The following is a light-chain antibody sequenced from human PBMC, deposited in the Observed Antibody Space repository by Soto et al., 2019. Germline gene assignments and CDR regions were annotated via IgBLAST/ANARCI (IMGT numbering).Light chain of an antibody. CDR1: SSYIGAGYD. CDR2: ANT. CDR3: QSYDDSLGGHVI. V-gene: IGLV1-40*01. Sequence: QSVLTQPPSVSGAPGQRVTISCTGSSSYIGAGYDVHWYQQLPGTAPKLLIYANTNRPSGVPDRFSDSKSGTSASLAITGLQAEDEADYYCQSYDDSLGGHVIFGGGTKLTVL. J-gene: IGLJ2*01.